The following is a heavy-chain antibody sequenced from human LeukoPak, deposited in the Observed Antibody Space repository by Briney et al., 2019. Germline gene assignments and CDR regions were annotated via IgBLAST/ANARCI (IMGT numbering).Heavy chain of an antibody. CDR3: ARGKFAYYYDSSGYSVFDY. Sequence: GGSLRLSCAASGFTFSSYAMSWVRQAPGKGLEWVSAISGSGGSTYYADSVKGRFTISRDNSKNTLYLQMNSLRAEDTAVYYCARGKFAYYYDSSGYSVFDYWGQGTLVTVS. D-gene: IGHD3-22*01. J-gene: IGHJ4*02. V-gene: IGHV3-23*01. CDR2: ISGSGGST. CDR1: GFTFSSYA.